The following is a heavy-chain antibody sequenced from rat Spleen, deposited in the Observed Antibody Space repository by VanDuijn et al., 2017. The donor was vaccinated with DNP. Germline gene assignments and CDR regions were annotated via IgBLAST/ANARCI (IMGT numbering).Heavy chain of an antibody. Sequence: EVQLVESGGGLVQPGRSLKLSCAASGFTFSDYYMAWVRQAPTRGLEWVAYIGSDGYAPYYGVSVKGRFTISRDNAKITLYLQMNSIRSEDMATYYCVKWNSGHFDYWGQGVMVTVSS. D-gene: IGHD4-3*01. J-gene: IGHJ2*01. CDR3: VKWNSGHFDY. CDR1: GFTFSDYY. V-gene: IGHV5-22*01. CDR2: IGSDGYAP.